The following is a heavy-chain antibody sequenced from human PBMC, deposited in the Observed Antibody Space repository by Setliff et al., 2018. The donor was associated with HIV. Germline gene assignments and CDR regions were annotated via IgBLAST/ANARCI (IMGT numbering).Heavy chain of an antibody. D-gene: IGHD2-15*01. Sequence: GGSLRLSCAASGFTFSSYYMSWVRQAPGKGLEWLANIRQDGSVQHYLESVRGRFTISRDNAKNSLYLQMNSLRAEDTAVYYCAKGALGYCSGTICYPFDYWAQGTLVTVSS. CDR1: GFTFSSYY. CDR2: IRQDGSVQ. CDR3: AKGALGYCSGTICYPFDY. V-gene: IGHV3-7*03. J-gene: IGHJ4*02.